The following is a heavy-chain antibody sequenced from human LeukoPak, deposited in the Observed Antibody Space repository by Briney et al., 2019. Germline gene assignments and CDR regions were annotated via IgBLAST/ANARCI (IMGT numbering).Heavy chain of an antibody. CDR2: IYYSGSA. Sequence: SETLSLTCTVSGGSISSSSYYWGWVRQPRGEGLEWIVSIYYSGSAYYNPSLKSRVTISVDTSKNQFSLKLSSVTAADTAVYYCARLSGSYYSDFDYWGQGTLVTVSS. CDR1: GGSISSSSYY. J-gene: IGHJ4*02. V-gene: IGHV4-39*01. CDR3: ARLSGSYYSDFDY. D-gene: IGHD1-26*01.